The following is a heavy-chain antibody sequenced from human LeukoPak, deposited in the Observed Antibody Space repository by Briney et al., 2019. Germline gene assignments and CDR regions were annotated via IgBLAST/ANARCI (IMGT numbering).Heavy chain of an antibody. CDR1: GGSISSYY. V-gene: IGHV4-59*01. Sequence: SETLSLTCTVSGGSISSYYWSWIRQPPGKGLEWIGYIYYSGSTNYNPSLKSRVTISVDTSKNQFSLKLSSVTAADTAVYYCARDNPDWYFDLWGQGTLVTVSS. CDR2: IYYSGST. CDR3: ARDNPDWYFDL. D-gene: IGHD1-14*01. J-gene: IGHJ2*01.